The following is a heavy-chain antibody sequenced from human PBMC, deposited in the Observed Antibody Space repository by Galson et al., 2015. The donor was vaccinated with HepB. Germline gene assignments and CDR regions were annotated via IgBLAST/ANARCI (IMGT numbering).Heavy chain of an antibody. J-gene: IGHJ4*02. Sequence: LTCTVPGRSISSSYWSRIRQPAGKGLEWIGRIFTSGSTNYSPSLKSPVTMSVDTSKNQFSLKLSSVTAADTAGYYGARADWNYYFDYWGQGTLVTVSS. CDR3: ARADWNYYFDY. CDR1: GRSISSSY. CDR2: IFTSGST. D-gene: IGHD1-7*01. V-gene: IGHV4-4*07.